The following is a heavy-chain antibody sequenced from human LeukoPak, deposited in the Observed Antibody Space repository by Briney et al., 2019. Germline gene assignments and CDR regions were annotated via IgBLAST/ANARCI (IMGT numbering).Heavy chain of an antibody. Sequence: GGSLRLSCASSGFTFDDYGMSWVRQAPGKGLKWVSGINWNGGSTGYADSVKGRFTISRDNAKNSLYLQMNRLRAEDTALYYCARGRGYSYGTHFDYWGQGTLVTVSS. CDR3: ARGRGYSYGTHFDY. J-gene: IGHJ4*02. D-gene: IGHD5-18*01. V-gene: IGHV3-20*04. CDR1: GFTFDDYG. CDR2: INWNGGST.